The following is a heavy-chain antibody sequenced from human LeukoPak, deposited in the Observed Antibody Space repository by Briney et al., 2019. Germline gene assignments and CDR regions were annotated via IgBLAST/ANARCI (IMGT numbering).Heavy chain of an antibody. CDR3: ASPSLRLGELSLDY. CDR2: ISSSSSYI. Sequence: GGSLRLSCTASGFTFSSYSMNWVRQAPGKGLEWVSSISSSSSYIYYADSVKGRFTTSRDNAKNSLYLQMNSLRAEDTAVYYCASPSLRLGELSLDYWGQGTLVTVSS. D-gene: IGHD3-16*02. CDR1: GFTFSSYS. V-gene: IGHV3-21*01. J-gene: IGHJ4*02.